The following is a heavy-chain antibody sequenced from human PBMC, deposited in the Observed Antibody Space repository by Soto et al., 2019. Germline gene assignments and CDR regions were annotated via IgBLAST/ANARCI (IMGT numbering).Heavy chain of an antibody. V-gene: IGHV3-33*01. CDR1: GLNFSRYG. Sequence: GGALRLSCAACGLNFSRYGMQWDHQDQGKGLEWVAVIWYDGSNKYYADSVKGRFTISRDNSKNTLYLQMNSLRAEDTAVYYCARDLPYHQKRVLITPLDAFDIWGQGTMVTVSS. D-gene: IGHD3-22*01. CDR3: ARDLPYHQKRVLITPLDAFDI. J-gene: IGHJ3*02. CDR2: IWYDGSNK.